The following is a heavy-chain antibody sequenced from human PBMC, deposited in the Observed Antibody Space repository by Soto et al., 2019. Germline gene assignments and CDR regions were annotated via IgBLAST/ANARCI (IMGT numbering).Heavy chain of an antibody. Sequence: HPGGSLRLSCAASGFTFSSYGMHWVRQAPGKGLEWVAVMWYDGSNKYYADSVKGRFTISRDNSKNTLYLQMNSLRAEDTAVYYCARDLQMTTVTNGGYWGQGTLVTVSS. V-gene: IGHV3-33*01. D-gene: IGHD4-17*01. CDR1: GFTFSSYG. CDR2: MWYDGSNK. J-gene: IGHJ4*02. CDR3: ARDLQMTTVTNGGY.